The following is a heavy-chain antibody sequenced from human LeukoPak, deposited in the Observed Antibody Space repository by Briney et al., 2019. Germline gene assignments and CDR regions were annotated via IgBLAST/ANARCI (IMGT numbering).Heavy chain of an antibody. D-gene: IGHD3-9*01. CDR1: GGSISSSSYY. J-gene: IGHJ5*02. CDR3: AREADILTGYYLEWFDP. CDR2: IYYSGST. Sequence: SETLSLTCTVSGGSISSSSYYWGWIRQPPGKGLEWIGSIYYSGSTYYNPSLKSRVTISVDTSKNQFSLKLSSVTAADTAVYYCAREADILTGYYLEWFDPWGQGTLVTVSS. V-gene: IGHV4-39*07.